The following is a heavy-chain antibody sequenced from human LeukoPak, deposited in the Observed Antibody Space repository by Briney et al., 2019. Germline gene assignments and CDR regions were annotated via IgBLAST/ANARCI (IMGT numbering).Heavy chain of an antibody. Sequence: SVNVSCKASGGTFSSYAISWVRQAPGQGLEWMGRIIPILGIANYAQKFQGRVTITADKSTSTAYMELSSLRSEDTAVYYCARSKARGITMIVADWGQGTLVTVSS. CDR1: GGTFSSYA. D-gene: IGHD3-22*01. V-gene: IGHV1-69*04. CDR2: IIPILGIA. J-gene: IGHJ4*02. CDR3: ARSKARGITMIVAD.